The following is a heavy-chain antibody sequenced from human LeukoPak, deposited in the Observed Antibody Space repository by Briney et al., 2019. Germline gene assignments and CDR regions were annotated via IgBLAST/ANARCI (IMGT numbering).Heavy chain of an antibody. CDR1: GYTFTSYD. Sequence: ASVKVSCKASGYTFTSYDINWVRQATGQGLEWMGWMNPNSGNTGYAQKFQGRVTITRNTSISTAYMELSSLRSGDTAVYYCARGHRYCSSTSCFYYFDYWGQGTLVTVSS. D-gene: IGHD2-2*01. J-gene: IGHJ4*02. CDR3: ARGHRYCSSTSCFYYFDY. CDR2: MNPNSGNT. V-gene: IGHV1-8*03.